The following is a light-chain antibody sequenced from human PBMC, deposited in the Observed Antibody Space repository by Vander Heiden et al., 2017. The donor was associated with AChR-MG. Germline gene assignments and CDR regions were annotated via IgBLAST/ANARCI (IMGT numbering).Light chain of an antibody. CDR2: GNS. V-gene: IGLV1-40*01. Sequence: QSVLTHPPSVSGAPGQRVTISCTGSSSDIGAGYDVHWYQQLPGTAPKVLIYGNSNRPSGVPDRFSASKSGTSASLAITGLQAEDEADYYCQSYDSRLSGYVFGSGTKVTVL. CDR3: QSYDSRLSGYV. CDR1: SSDIGAGYD. J-gene: IGLJ1*01.